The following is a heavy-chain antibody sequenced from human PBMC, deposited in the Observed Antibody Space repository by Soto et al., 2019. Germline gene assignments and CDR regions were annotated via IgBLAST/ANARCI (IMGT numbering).Heavy chain of an antibody. CDR2: IYYSGST. D-gene: IGHD3-22*01. V-gene: IGHV4-31*03. J-gene: IGHJ4*02. CDR1: GGSISSGGYY. CDR3: AREGYDSSGYYQYYFDY. Sequence: PSETLSLTCTVSGGSISSGGYYWSWIRQHPGKGLEWIGYIYYSGSTYYNPSLKSRVTISVDTSKNQFSLKLSSVTAADTAVYYCAREGYDSSGYYQYYFDYWGQGTLVTVSS.